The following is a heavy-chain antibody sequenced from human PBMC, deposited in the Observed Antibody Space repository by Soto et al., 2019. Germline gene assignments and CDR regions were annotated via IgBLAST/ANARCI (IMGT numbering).Heavy chain of an antibody. CDR3: ARDRPPYDILTGSPYGMDV. V-gene: IGHV1-46*01. CDR2: INPSGGST. D-gene: IGHD3-9*01. J-gene: IGHJ6*02. Sequence: ASVKVSCKASGYTFTSYYMHWVRQAPGQGLEWMGIINPSGGSTSYAQKFQGRVTMTRDTSTSTVYMELSSLRSEDTAVYYCARDRPPYDILTGSPYGMDVWGQGTTVTVSS. CDR1: GYTFTSYY.